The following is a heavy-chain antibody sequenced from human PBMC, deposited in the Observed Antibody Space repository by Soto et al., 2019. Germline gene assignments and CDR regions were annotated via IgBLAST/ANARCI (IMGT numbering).Heavy chain of an antibody. D-gene: IGHD3-22*01. J-gene: IGHJ4*02. CDR1: GFTFTSSA. CDR2: IVVGSGDT. Sequence: PVKVSRKASGFTFTSSAMQWVRQARGRRLEWVGWIVVGSGDTNYAQKFQDRVTMTEDMSTSIAYMELSSLGSEDTAVYYCSTEVRSGFDSSGPGDFWGQGTLVTVSS. V-gene: IGHV1-58*02. CDR3: STEVRSGFDSSGPGDF.